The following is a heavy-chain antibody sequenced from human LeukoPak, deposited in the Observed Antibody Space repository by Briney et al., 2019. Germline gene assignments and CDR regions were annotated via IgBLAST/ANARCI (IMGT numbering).Heavy chain of an antibody. CDR2: IKQDGSEK. CDR1: GFSFRSYW. CDR3: AGGSGYLITS. Sequence: GGSLRLSCAATGFSFRSYWMNWVRQAPGKGLEWLAIIKQDGSEKHYKGSVEGRFTISRDNAKNSLHLQMNSLRAEDTAVYYCAGGSGYLITSWGQGTLVTVST. D-gene: IGHD3-9*01. V-gene: IGHV3-7*01. J-gene: IGHJ5*02.